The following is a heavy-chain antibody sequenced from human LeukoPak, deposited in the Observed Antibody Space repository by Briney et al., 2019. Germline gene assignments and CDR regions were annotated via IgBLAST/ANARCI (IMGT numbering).Heavy chain of an antibody. CDR2: IIPIRGIA. Sequence: SVKVSCKASGGTFSSYAISWVRQAPGQGLEWMGRIIPIRGIANYAQKFEGRVTITADKSTSTAYMELSSLRSEDTAVYYCARDSGDSRGYDTFDIWGQGAMVTVSS. D-gene: IGHD6-25*01. CDR1: GGTFSSYA. CDR3: ARDSGDSRGYDTFDI. V-gene: IGHV1-69*04. J-gene: IGHJ3*02.